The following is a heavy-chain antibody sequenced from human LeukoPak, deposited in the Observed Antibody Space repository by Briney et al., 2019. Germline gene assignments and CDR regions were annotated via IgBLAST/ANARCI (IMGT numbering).Heavy chain of an antibody. CDR3: ARDNWTALRFLEWFPRADAFDI. D-gene: IGHD3-3*01. J-gene: IGHJ3*02. Sequence: PSETLSLTCTVSGGSISSSSYYWGWIRQPPGKGLEWIGSIYYSGSTYYNPSLKSRVTISVDTSKNQFSLKLSSVTAADTAVYYCARDNWTALRFLEWFPRADAFDIWGQGTMVTVSS. CDR1: GGSISSSSYY. CDR2: IYYSGST. V-gene: IGHV4-39*02.